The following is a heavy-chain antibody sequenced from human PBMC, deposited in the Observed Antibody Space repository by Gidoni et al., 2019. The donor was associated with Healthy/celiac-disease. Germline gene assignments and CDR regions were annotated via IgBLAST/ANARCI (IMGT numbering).Heavy chain of an antibody. J-gene: IGHJ6*02. V-gene: IGHV3-30*18. D-gene: IGHD3-9*01. CDR2: ISDDGSNK. Sequence: QVRLVESGGGVVQPGRSLRLSCAASGFTFSSYGMHWVRQAPGKGLEWVACISDDGSNKYYADSVKGRFTIVRDNSKNTLYLQMNSLRAEDTAVYYCAKDLLTQTGPFYYYYGMDVWGQGTTVTVSS. CDR1: GFTFSSYG. CDR3: AKDLLTQTGPFYYYYGMDV.